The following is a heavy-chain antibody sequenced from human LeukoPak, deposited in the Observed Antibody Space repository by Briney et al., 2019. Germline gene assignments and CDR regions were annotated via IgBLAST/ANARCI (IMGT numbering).Heavy chain of an antibody. CDR3: ARLVGCGSTNCYSPDNWFDP. V-gene: IGHV1-8*01. CDR1: GYPFNSYD. Sequence: GASVKVSCTASGYPFNSYDINWVRQATGHGLEWMGWINTNSGSTDSAQKFQGRVTMTANTSIRTAYMELNNLGSEDTAVYYCARLVGCGSTNCYSPDNWFDPWGQGTLVTVSS. D-gene: IGHD2-2*01. CDR2: INTNSGST. J-gene: IGHJ5*02.